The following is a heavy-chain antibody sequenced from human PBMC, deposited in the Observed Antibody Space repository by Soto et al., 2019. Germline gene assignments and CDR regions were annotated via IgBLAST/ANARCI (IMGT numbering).Heavy chain of an antibody. CDR3: ARASVGPPGGGSWIMPFDY. CDR2: IYTGGST. J-gene: IGHJ4*02. CDR1: GGSISNYY. Sequence: LSLTCTVSGGSISNYYWSWIRQPAGKGREWIGRIYTGGSTNYNPSLKSRVTMSTDTSKNQFSLRLTSVTAADTAVYYCARASVGPPGGGSWIMPFDYWGQGALVTVSS. D-gene: IGHD2-15*01. V-gene: IGHV4-4*07.